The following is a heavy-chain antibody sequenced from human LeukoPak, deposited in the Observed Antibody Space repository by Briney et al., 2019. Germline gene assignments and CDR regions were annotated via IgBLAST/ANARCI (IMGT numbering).Heavy chain of an antibody. Sequence: PGGSLRLSCAASGFIFSNSYMSWVRQAPGKGLEWVANIGYDGSQKNYVDSVKGRFTISRDNAKNSLYLQINSLRVEDTAVYYCAREFFPPGLPTIVFDKRGQGTLLTVSS. J-gene: IGHJ4*02. CDR3: AREFFPPGLPTIVFDK. CDR2: IGYDGSQK. V-gene: IGHV3-7*01. CDR1: GFIFSNSY. D-gene: IGHD2/OR15-2a*01.